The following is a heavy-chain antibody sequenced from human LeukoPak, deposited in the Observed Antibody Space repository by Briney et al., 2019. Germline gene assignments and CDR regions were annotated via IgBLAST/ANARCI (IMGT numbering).Heavy chain of an antibody. J-gene: IGHJ6*02. CDR1: GFTVSSNY. CDR2: IGGSGLGT. Sequence: GGSLRLSCAASGFTVSSNYMSWARQAPGKGLEWVSTIGGSGLGTYYAESVEGRFTSSTDNSRNILYLQMNSLRAEGTALYYCAKDGNLDYYDSSGYSHYYYGLDVWGQGTTVTVSS. CDR3: AKDGNLDYYDSSGYSHYYYGLDV. V-gene: IGHV3-23*01. D-gene: IGHD3-22*01.